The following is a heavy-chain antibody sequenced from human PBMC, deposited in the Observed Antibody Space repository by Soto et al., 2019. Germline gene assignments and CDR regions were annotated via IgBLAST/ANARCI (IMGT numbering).Heavy chain of an antibody. CDR1: GGTFSSYA. D-gene: IGHD4-17*01. CDR3: ARDTLIDYGDYVLVWFDP. CDR2: IIPIFGTA. J-gene: IGHJ5*02. V-gene: IGHV1-69*13. Sequence: ASVKVSCKASGGTFSSYAISWVRQAPGQGLEWMGGIIPIFGTANYAQKFQGRVTITADESTSTAYMELRSLRSDDTAVYYCARDTLIDYGDYVLVWFDPWGQGTLVTVSS.